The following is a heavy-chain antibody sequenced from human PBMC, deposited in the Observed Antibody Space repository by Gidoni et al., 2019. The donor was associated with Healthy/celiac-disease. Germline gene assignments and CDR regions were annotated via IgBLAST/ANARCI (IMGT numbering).Heavy chain of an antibody. CDR2: INHSGST. D-gene: IGHD6-6*01. J-gene: IGHJ4*02. CDR1: GGSFSGYY. V-gene: IGHV4-34*01. Sequence: QVQLQQWGAGLLKPSETLSLTCAVYGGSFSGYYWSWIRQPPGKGLEWIGEINHSGSTNYNPSLKSRVTISVDTSKNQFSLKLSSVTAADTAVYYCARVSIAARADYWGQGTLVTVSS. CDR3: ARVSIAARADY.